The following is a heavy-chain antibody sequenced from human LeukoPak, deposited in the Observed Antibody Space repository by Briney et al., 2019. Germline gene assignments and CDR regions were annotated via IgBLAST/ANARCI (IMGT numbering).Heavy chain of an antibody. Sequence: GGSLRLSCAASGFTFSSYSMNWVRQAPGKGLEWVSSISSSGSTIYYADSVKGRFTISRDNAKNSLYLQMNSLRAEDTAVYYCARDEVIAARTDYWGQGTLVTVSS. J-gene: IGHJ4*02. CDR2: ISSSGSTI. V-gene: IGHV3-48*04. D-gene: IGHD6-6*01. CDR1: GFTFSSYS. CDR3: ARDEVIAARTDY.